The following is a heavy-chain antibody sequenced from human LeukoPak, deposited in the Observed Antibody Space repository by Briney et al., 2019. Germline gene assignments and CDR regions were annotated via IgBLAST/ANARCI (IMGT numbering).Heavy chain of an antibody. CDR2: INHSGST. CDR1: GGSFSGYY. Sequence: SETLSLTCAVYGGSFSGYYWSWIRQPPGKGLEWIGEINHSGSTNYNPSLKSRVTISVDTSKNQFSLKLSSVTAADTAVYYCARGSLRFGYGGYYFDYWGQGTLATVSS. CDR3: ARGSLRFGYGGYYFDY. J-gene: IGHJ4*02. V-gene: IGHV4-34*01. D-gene: IGHD3-10*01.